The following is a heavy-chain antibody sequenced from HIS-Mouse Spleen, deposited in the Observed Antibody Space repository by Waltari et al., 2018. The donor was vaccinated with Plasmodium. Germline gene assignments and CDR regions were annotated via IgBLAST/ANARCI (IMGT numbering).Heavy chain of an antibody. CDR1: GGSISSSSYY. Sequence: QLQLQESGPGLVKPSETLSLTCTVSGGSISSSSYYWGWIRQPPGKGLEWIGSIYYSGSTYYNPSLKSRVTISGDTSKNQVSLKLSSVTAADTAVYYCARDRAVAGYYYYYGMDVWGQGTTVTVSS. D-gene: IGHD6-19*01. CDR3: ARDRAVAGYYYYYGMDV. CDR2: IYYSGST. J-gene: IGHJ6*02. V-gene: IGHV4-39*07.